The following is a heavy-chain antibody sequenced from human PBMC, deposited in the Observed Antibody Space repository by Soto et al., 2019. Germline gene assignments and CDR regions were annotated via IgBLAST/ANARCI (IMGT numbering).Heavy chain of an antibody. D-gene: IGHD6-6*01. CDR3: AKDPSRGVAARPYYYYGMDV. Sequence: GGSLRLSCTASGFTFSSYGMHWVRQAPGKGLEWVAVISYGGSNKYYADSVKGRFTISRDNSKNTLYLQMNSLRAEDTAVYYCAKDPSRGVAARPYYYYGMDVWGQGTTVTVSS. CDR1: GFTFSSYG. J-gene: IGHJ6*02. CDR2: ISYGGSNK. V-gene: IGHV3-30*18.